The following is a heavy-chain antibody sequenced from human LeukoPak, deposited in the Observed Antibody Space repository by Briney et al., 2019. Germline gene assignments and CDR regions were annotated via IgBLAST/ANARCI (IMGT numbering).Heavy chain of an antibody. D-gene: IGHD3-22*01. CDR3: ARGHPRTYYYDSSGYHPADAFDI. CDR1: GGSISSGDYY. Sequence: PSETLSLTCTVSGGSISSGDYYRSWIRQPPGKGLEWIGYIYYSGSTYYNPSLKSRVTISVDTSKNQFSLKLSSVTAADTAVYYCARGHPRTYYYDSSGYHPADAFDIWGQGTMVTVSS. J-gene: IGHJ3*02. CDR2: IYYSGST. V-gene: IGHV4-30-4*01.